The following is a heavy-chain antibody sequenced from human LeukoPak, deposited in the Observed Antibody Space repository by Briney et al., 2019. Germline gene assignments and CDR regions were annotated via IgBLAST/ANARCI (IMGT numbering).Heavy chain of an antibody. CDR1: GFSFSNYG. J-gene: IGHJ6*04. CDR2: IRFDGSSK. V-gene: IGHV3-30*02. D-gene: IGHD2-15*01. CDR3: AKDQDYCSSGRCYLFGVLDV. Sequence: PGGSLRLACAASGFSFSNYGMHWVRQAPGKGLEWVTFIRFDGSSKSFADSVKGRFSISRDDSKNTLYLQMNSLRVDDTAVYYCAKDQDYCSSGRCYLFGVLDVWGKGTTVTISS.